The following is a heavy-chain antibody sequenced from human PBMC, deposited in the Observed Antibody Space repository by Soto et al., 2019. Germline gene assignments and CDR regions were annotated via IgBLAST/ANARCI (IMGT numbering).Heavy chain of an antibody. CDR2: IFYSGGT. Sequence: SETLSLTCTVSGDSISTYYWSWIRQPPGKGLQWIGYIFYSGGTAYNPSLKSRVTISLDMSKKQLSLELTSVTAADTATYYCARQLPVGATSWFDPWGQGTLVTVSS. CDR3: ARQLPVGATSWFDP. V-gene: IGHV4-59*01. CDR1: GDSISTYY. J-gene: IGHJ5*02. D-gene: IGHD1-26*01.